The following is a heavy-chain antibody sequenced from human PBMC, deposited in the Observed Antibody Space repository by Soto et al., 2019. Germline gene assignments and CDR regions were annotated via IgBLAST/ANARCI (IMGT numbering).Heavy chain of an antibody. V-gene: IGHV3-53*01. CDR2: ISSRGST. D-gene: IGHD2-2*01. CDR3: ARHSKVPRYCSSPSCPRYYYGMAV. CDR1: GFTVSSNE. J-gene: IGHJ6*02. Sequence: PGGSLRLSCPASGFTVSSNELSWLRQGPGNGQEWVAVISSRGSTYYSDSVKGRFTISRDKSKNTLYLQMNSLKAEDTAVYYCARHSKVPRYCSSPSCPRYYYGMAVLGQGTTVTVAS.